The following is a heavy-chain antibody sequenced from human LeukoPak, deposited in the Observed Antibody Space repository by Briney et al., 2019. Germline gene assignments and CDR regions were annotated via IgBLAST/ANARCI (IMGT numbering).Heavy chain of an antibody. CDR3: ARHRRDYYDSSGYSPFDY. Sequence: GEPLKISCKGSGYSFTSYWIGWVRQMPGKGLEWMGIIYPGDSDTRYSPSFQGQVTISADKSISTAYLQWSSLKASDTAMYYCARHRRDYYDSSGYSPFDYWGQGTLVTVSS. V-gene: IGHV5-51*01. CDR2: IYPGDSDT. D-gene: IGHD3-22*01. J-gene: IGHJ4*02. CDR1: GYSFTSYW.